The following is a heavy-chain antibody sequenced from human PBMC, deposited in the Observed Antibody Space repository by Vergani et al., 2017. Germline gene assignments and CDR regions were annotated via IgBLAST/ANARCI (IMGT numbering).Heavy chain of an antibody. CDR2: IYHSGST. D-gene: IGHD6-19*01. Sequence: QVQLQESGPGLVKPSETLSLTCTVSGGSISSHYWSWIRQPPGKGLEWIGEIYHSGSTNYNPSLKSRVTISVDKSKNQFSLKLSSVTAADTAVYYCARHGADSSGWRFDYWGQGTLVTVSS. CDR3: ARHGADSSGWRFDY. CDR1: GGSISSHY. V-gene: IGHV4-59*08. J-gene: IGHJ4*02.